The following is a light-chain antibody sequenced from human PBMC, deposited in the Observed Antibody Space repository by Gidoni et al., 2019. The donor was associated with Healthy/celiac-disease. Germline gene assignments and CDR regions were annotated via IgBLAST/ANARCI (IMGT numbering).Light chain of an antibody. CDR2: WAS. CDR1: QSVLYSSNNKNY. J-gene: IGKJ2*01. CDR3: QQYYSTPYT. Sequence: DIVMTQSPDSLAVSLGERATINCKSSQSVLYSSNNKNYLAWYQQKPGQPPKLLIYWASTRESCVPDRFSGSGSGTDFTLTISSLQAEDVAVYYCQQYYSTPYTFGQWTKLEIK. V-gene: IGKV4-1*01.